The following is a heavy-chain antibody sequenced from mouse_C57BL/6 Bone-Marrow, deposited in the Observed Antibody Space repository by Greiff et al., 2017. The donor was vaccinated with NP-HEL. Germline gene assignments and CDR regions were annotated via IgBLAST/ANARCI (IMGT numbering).Heavy chain of an antibody. CDR2: INSDGGST. J-gene: IGHJ3*01. CDR1: EYEFPSHD. Sequence: VQLKESGGGLVQPGESLKLSCESNEYEFPSHDMSWVRKTPEKRLELVAAINSDGGSTYYPATMERRFIISRDNTKTTLYLQMSSLRSEDTALYYCARRGGYDWFAYWGQGTLVTVSA. D-gene: IGHD2-2*01. V-gene: IGHV5-2*01. CDR3: ARRGGYDWFAY.